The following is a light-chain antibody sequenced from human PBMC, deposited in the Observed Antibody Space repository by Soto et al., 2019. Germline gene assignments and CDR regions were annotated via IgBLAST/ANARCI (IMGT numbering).Light chain of an antibody. J-gene: IGKJ1*01. CDR2: DAS. V-gene: IGKV3D-15*01. CDR3: QQYNNWPWT. CDR1: QSVSNTY. Sequence: EIVMTQSPATLSVVPGERATLSCGASQSVSNTYLAWYQQKPGQAPRLLIYDASSRATGIPDRFSGSGSGTDFTLTISSLQSVDFAVYSCQQYNNWPWTFGQGTKVDI.